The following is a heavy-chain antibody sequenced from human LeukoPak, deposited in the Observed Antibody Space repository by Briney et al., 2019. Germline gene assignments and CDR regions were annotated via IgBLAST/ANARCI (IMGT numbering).Heavy chain of an antibody. CDR1: GGSFTSYN. CDR3: ATSLIDDSGYYVY. CDR2: IIPLFGTA. D-gene: IGHD3-22*01. Sequence: ASVKVSCKASGGSFTSYNINWVRQAPGQGLEWMGGIIPLFGTAKYAQTFQGRVTITADESTSTASMELSSLKSEDTAVYYCATSLIDDSGYYVYWGQGTLVTVSS. J-gene: IGHJ4*02. V-gene: IGHV1-69*13.